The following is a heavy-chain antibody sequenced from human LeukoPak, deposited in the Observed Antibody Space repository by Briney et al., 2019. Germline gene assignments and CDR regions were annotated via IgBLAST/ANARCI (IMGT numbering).Heavy chain of an antibody. CDR1: GFTFSSYG. CDR3: ARKMAL. D-gene: IGHD5-24*01. CDR2: IDGTSRAI. Sequence: PGGSLRLSCAASGFTFSSYGMNWVRQAPGKRLEWVSYIDGTSRAIYYADSVKGRFIVSRDNGKNSLFLQMNSLRDEDTAVYLCARKMALWGQGTLVTVSS. J-gene: IGHJ4*02. V-gene: IGHV3-48*02.